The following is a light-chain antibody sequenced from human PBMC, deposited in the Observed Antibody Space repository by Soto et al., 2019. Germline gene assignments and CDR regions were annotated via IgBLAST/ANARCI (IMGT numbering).Light chain of an antibody. CDR1: QSVSSSY. V-gene: IGKV3-20*01. Sequence: EIVLTQSPGTLSLSPGERATLSCRASQSVSSSYLAWYQQKPGQAPRLLIYGASSRPTGIPYRFSGSGSGTEFTLTISRLEPEDYAVYYCQQYGSSPQSFGQGTKVEIK. J-gene: IGKJ1*01. CDR2: GAS. CDR3: QQYGSSPQS.